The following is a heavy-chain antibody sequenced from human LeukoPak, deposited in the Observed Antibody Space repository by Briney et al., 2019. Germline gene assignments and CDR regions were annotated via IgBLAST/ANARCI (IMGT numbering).Heavy chain of an antibody. D-gene: IGHD2-2*02. CDR2: ISSSGSTI. V-gene: IGHV3-11*04. Sequence: PGGSLRLSCAASGFTFSDYYMSWIRQAPGKGLEWVSYISSSGSTIYYADSVKGRFTISRDNAKNSLYLQMNSLRAEDTAVYYCARVVPAAIDWFDPWGQGTLVTVSS. CDR3: ARVVPAAIDWFDP. J-gene: IGHJ5*02. CDR1: GFTFSDYY.